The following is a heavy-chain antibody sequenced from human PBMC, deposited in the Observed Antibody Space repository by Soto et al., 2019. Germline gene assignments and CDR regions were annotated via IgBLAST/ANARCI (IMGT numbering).Heavy chain of an antibody. CDR1: GDSISSVDYF. Sequence: SDPLSLTCSVSGDSISSVDYFWAWIREPPGQALEYIGYIYKSATTYYNPSFESRVAISLDTSKSQFSLNVTSVTAADTAVYFCARGRYCLTGRCFPNWFDSWGQGTLVTVSS. J-gene: IGHJ5*01. V-gene: IGHV4-30-4*02. D-gene: IGHD2-15*01. CDR2: IYKSATT. CDR3: ARGRYCLTGRCFPNWFDS.